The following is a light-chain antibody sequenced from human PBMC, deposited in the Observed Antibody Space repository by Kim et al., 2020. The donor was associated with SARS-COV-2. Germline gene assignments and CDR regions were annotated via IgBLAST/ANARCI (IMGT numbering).Light chain of an antibody. J-gene: IGKJ4*01. Sequence: MTQSPSSLSASVGDRVTITCRASQGINIYLAWSQQKPGKATLQSGVPSRFSGSGSGTDFILSISSLRPEDFTTYYCQNYNSAPRTFGGGTKVDIK. V-gene: IGKV1-27*01. CDR3: QNYNSAPRT. CDR1: QGINIY.